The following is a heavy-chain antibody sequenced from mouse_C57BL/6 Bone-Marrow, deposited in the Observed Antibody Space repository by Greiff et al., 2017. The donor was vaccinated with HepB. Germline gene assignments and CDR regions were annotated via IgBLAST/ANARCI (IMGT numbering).Heavy chain of an antibody. D-gene: IGHD1-1*01. CDR3: ASAFYYYGSWFAY. CDR2: IWGVGST. J-gene: IGHJ3*01. CDR1: GFSLTSYG. V-gene: IGHV2-6*01. Sequence: VKLMESGPGLVAPSQCLSITCTASGFSLTSYGVDWVRQSPGKGLEWLGVIWGVGSTNYNSALKSRLTISKDNSKSQVFLKMNSLQTDDTAMYYCASAFYYYGSWFAYWGQGTLVTVSA.